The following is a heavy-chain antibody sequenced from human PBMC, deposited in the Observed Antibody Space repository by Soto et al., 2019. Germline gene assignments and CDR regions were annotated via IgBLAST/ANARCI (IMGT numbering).Heavy chain of an antibody. Sequence: GGSLRLSCAASGFSFSDYYMSWIRQSPGKGLEWVSYISSSGSTIYYADSVKGRFTISRDNAKNSLYLQMNSQRAEDTAVYYCARDPASMVRGPTWGALDICGKGPMGTVSS. J-gene: IGHJ3*02. D-gene: IGHD3-10*01. CDR2: ISSSGSTI. V-gene: IGHV3-11*01. CDR3: ARDPASMVRGPTWGALDI. CDR1: GFSFSDYY.